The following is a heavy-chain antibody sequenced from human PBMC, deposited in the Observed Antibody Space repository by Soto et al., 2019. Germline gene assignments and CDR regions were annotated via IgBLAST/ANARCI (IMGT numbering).Heavy chain of an antibody. CDR2: INPSRGLT. J-gene: IGHJ4*02. CDR1: XYXFDNYX. V-gene: IGHV1-46*02. Sequence: ASVTVSCKASXYXFDNYXIHWVRHTPGQGLQWIGVINPSRGLTTHXXKFXXXXXXXXXXSTTXVFMELSSLTSEDTAIYYCAKDGVPIAGRSGCFDNWGTGTLVTVS. CDR3: AKDGVPIAGRSGCFDN. D-gene: IGHD6-19*01.